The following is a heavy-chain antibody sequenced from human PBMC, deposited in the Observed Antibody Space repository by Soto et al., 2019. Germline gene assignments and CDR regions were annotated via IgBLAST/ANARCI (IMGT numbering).Heavy chain of an antibody. CDR1: GGSISSGGYY. D-gene: IGHD2-8*01. CDR3: ARDGVRAGVAYYYGMDV. V-gene: IGHV4-31*03. J-gene: IGHJ6*02. Sequence: SETLSLTCTVSGGSISSGGYYWSWIRQHPGKGLEWIGYIYYSGSTYYNPSLKSRVTISVDTSKNQFSLKLSSVTAADTAVYYRARDGVRAGVAYYYGMDVWGQGTTVTVS. CDR2: IYYSGST.